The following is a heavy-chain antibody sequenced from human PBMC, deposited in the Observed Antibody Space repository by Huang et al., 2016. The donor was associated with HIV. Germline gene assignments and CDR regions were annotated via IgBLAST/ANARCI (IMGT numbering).Heavy chain of an antibody. CDR3: ARVGAVAGHYYYYIDV. CDR2: MNPNSVNT. Sequence: QVQLVQSGAEVKKPGASVKVSCKASGYTFTSRDINGVRQATGQGREWMGWMNPNSVNTVYAQKFQGRVSITRNTSISTAYMELSSLRSEDTAVYYCARVGAVAGHYYYYIDVWGKGTTVTVSS. V-gene: IGHV1-8*03. D-gene: IGHD6-19*01. J-gene: IGHJ6*03. CDR1: GYTFTSRD.